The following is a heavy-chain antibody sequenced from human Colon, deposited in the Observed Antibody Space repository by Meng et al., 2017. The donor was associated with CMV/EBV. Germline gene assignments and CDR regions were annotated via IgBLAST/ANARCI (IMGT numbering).Heavy chain of an antibody. V-gene: IGHV3-74*01. J-gene: IGHJ4*02. CDR2: TNSDGSST. Sequence: GESLKISCAASGFTFSGSWMHWVRQAPGKGLVRVSRTNSDGSSTRYADSVKGRFTISRDNAKNTLYLQMNSLRAEDTAVYYCARDRRSSDLPDYWGQGTLVTVSS. CDR1: GFTFSGSW. D-gene: IGHD3/OR15-3a*01. CDR3: ARDRRSSDLPDY.